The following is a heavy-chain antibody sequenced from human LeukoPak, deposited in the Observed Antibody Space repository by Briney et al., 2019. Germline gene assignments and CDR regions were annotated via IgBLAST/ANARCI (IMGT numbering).Heavy chain of an antibody. J-gene: IGHJ5*02. D-gene: IGHD3-3*01. Sequence: SETLSLTCTVSGGSISSYYWGWIRQPPGKGLEWIGSIYYSGSTYYNPSLKSRVTISVDTSKNQFSLKLSSVTAADTAVYYCARTNYDFWSGYLHSWFDPWGRGTLVTVSS. CDR3: ARTNYDFWSGYLHSWFDP. V-gene: IGHV4-39*01. CDR2: IYYSGST. CDR1: GGSISSYY.